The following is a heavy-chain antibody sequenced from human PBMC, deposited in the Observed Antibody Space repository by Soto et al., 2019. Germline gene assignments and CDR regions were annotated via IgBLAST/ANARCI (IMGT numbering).Heavy chain of an antibody. Sequence: GGSLRLSCAASGFTFSSCHMNWVRQAPGRGLEWVSYISDSGGTINYADSVKGRFTTSRDNSENSLFLQMNYLRAEDTAVYYCARDKGSSSWHSFDYWGQGTLVTV. CDR2: ISDSGGTI. V-gene: IGHV3-48*01. CDR3: ARDKGSSSWHSFDY. CDR1: GFTFSSCH. J-gene: IGHJ4*02. D-gene: IGHD2-2*01.